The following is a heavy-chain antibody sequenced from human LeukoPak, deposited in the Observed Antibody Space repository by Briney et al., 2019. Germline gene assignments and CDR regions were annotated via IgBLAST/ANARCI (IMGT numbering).Heavy chain of an antibody. D-gene: IGHD3-3*01. Sequence: SETLSLTCTVSGGSISSSSYYWGWIRQPPGKGLEWIGSIYYSGSTYYNPSLKSRVTISVDTSKNQFSLKLSSVTAADTAVYYCARPVTYDFWSGYLNWFDPWGQGTLVTVSS. CDR1: GGSISSSSYY. CDR3: ARPVTYDFWSGYLNWFDP. CDR2: IYYSGST. V-gene: IGHV4-39*01. J-gene: IGHJ5*02.